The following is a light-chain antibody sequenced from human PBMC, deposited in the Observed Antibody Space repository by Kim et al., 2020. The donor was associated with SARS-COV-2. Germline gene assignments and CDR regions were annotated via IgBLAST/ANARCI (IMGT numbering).Light chain of an antibody. Sequence: DIQMTQSPSTLSASVGDRVNITCRASQSIVVWLAWYQQKPGKAPKLVIYKASSLESGVPSRFSGSGSGTEFTLTISSLHPDDLGTYFCQQYSNYPLTFRGGTKVDIK. J-gene: IGKJ4*01. CDR1: QSIVVW. CDR3: QQYSNYPLT. V-gene: IGKV1-5*03. CDR2: KAS.